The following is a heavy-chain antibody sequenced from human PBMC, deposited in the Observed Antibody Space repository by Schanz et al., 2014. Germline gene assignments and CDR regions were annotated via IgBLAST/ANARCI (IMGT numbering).Heavy chain of an antibody. D-gene: IGHD4-17*01. V-gene: IGHV3-33*01. Sequence: QAQLMESGGGVVQPGTSLILSCSVSGFSLNTYGIHWFRQPAGKGLEWVAVIWNNGVTKYYADSVRGRFNISRDRFQNTLYLRMSSLRAEDTAVYYCARPRFDYGEVDYWGQGTLVTVSS. J-gene: IGHJ4*02. CDR3: ARPRFDYGEVDY. CDR1: GFSLNTYG. CDR2: IWNNGVTK.